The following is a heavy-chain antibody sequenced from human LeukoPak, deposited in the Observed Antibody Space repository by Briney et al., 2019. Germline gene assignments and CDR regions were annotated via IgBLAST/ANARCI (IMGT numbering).Heavy chain of an antibody. CDR3: ATENYYGSGSYYNFYYYYYMDV. J-gene: IGHJ6*03. V-gene: IGHV4-39*02. D-gene: IGHD3-10*01. CDR1: GGSISSSSYY. Sequence: PSETLSLTCTVSGGSISSSSYYWGWIRQPPGKGLEWIGSIYSSGSTYYNPSLKSRVTISVDTSKNQFSLKLSSVTAADTAVYYCATENYYGSGSYYNFYYYYYMDVWGKGTTVTISS. CDR2: IYSSGST.